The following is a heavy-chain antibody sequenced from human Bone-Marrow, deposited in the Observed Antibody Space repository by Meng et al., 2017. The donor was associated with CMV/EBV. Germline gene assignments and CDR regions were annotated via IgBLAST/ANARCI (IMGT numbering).Heavy chain of an antibody. CDR1: GGTFSSYA. J-gene: IGHJ6*02. Sequence: SVKVSCKASGGTFSSYAISWVRQAPGQGLEWMGGIIPIFGTANYAQKFQGRVTITTDESTSTAYMELSSLRSEDTAVYYCARDPDYSTYYYYGMDVWGQGPTVTVPS. CDR3: ARDPDYSTYYYYGMDV. V-gene: IGHV1-69*05. D-gene: IGHD4-11*01. CDR2: IIPIFGTA.